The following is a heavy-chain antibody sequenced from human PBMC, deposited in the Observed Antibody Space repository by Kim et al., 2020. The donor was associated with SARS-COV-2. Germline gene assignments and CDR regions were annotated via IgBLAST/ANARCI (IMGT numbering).Heavy chain of an antibody. CDR3: TTGTPQPYYYYGMDV. CDR1: GFTFSNAW. D-gene: IGHD2-2*01. CDR2: IKSKTDGGTT. V-gene: IGHV3-15*01. Sequence: GGSLRLSCAASGFTFSNAWMSWVHQAPGKGLEWVGRIKSKTDGGTTDYAAPVKGRFTISRDDSKNTLYLQMNSLKTEDTAVYYCTTGTPQPYYYYGMDVWGQGTTVTVSS. J-gene: IGHJ6*02.